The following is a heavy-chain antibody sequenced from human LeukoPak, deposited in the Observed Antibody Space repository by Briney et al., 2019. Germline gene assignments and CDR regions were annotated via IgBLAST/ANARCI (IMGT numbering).Heavy chain of an antibody. CDR1: GGTFSNSA. Sequence: SVKVSCKASGGTFSNSAISWVRQAPGQGLEWMGGIIPIFGTASYAQMFQGRVTITTDESTYIAYMELSSLRSEDTAVYYCATRRLPDFWSGREAFDIWGQGTMVTVSS. CDR2: IIPIFGTA. J-gene: IGHJ3*02. D-gene: IGHD3-3*01. CDR3: ATRRLPDFWSGREAFDI. V-gene: IGHV1-69*05.